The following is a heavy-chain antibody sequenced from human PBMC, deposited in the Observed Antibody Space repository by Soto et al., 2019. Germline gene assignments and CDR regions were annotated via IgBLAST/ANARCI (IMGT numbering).Heavy chain of an antibody. V-gene: IGHV3-30*18. D-gene: IGHD2-15*01. J-gene: IGHJ5*02. CDR3: ANQVATDH. Sequence: QVQLVESGGGVVLPGTSLRLSCAASGFIFSRSGMHWVRQAPGKGLEWVAVISYDGNTKYYADSVKGRFTISRDNSKNTLYLQMTSLRVEDTAVYYCANQVATDHWGQGTLVTVSS. CDR2: ISYDGNTK. CDR1: GFIFSRSG.